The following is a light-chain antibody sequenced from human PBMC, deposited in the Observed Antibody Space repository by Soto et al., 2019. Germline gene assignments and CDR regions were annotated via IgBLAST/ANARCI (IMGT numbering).Light chain of an antibody. J-gene: IGKJ5*01. CDR2: GAN. Sequence: EIVLTQSPATLSLSPGDRATLSCGASQSVGRNSLAWYQQKRGLAPRLLIYGANNRATDIPARFSASGSGTDFILTISRLEPEDFAVYYCRQYDGSSITFGQGTRLEIK. CDR3: RQYDGSSIT. CDR1: QSVGRNS. V-gene: IGKV3D-20*01.